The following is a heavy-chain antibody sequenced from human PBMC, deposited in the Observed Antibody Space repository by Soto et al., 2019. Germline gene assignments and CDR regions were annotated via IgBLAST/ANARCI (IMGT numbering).Heavy chain of an antibody. CDR3: ARVGSRYYDSSGYEYFQH. D-gene: IGHD3-22*01. J-gene: IGHJ1*01. Sequence: EVQLVESGGGLVKPGGSLRLSCAADRFTFSSYSIKWVRQAPGKGLEWVSSISSSSSYIYYADSVKGRFTISRDNAKNSLYLQMNSLRAEDTAVYYCARVGSRYYDSSGYEYFQHWGQGTLVTVSS. CDR2: ISSSSSYI. V-gene: IGHV3-21*01. CDR1: RFTFSSYS.